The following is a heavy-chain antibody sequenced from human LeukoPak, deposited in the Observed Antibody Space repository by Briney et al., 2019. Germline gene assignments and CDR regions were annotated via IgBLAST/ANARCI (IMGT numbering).Heavy chain of an antibody. CDR1: GFSFSSYS. V-gene: IGHV3-21*01. Sequence: PGGSLRLSCAASGFSFSSYSMKWVRQAPGKGLEWVSSISRNSSYIYIADSVKGRFTISRDNAKNSLYLQMNSLRAGDTAVYYCARVSGFSGLAFDYWGQGTLVTVSS. CDR2: ISRNSSYI. D-gene: IGHD3-22*01. CDR3: ARVSGFSGLAFDY. J-gene: IGHJ4*02.